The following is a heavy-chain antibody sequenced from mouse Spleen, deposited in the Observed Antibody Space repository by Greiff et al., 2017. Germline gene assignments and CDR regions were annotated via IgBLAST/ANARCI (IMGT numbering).Heavy chain of an antibody. Sequence: EVKLVESGGDSVKPGGSLKLSCAASGFTFSSYGMSWVRQTPDKRLEWVATISSGGSYTYYPDSVKGRFTISRDNAKNTLYLQMSSLKSEDTAMYYCARLTTVVDVWGQGTTLTVSS. D-gene: IGHD1-1*01. V-gene: IGHV5-6*01. CDR2: ISSGGSYT. CDR3: ARLTTVVDV. J-gene: IGHJ2*01. CDR1: GFTFSSYG.